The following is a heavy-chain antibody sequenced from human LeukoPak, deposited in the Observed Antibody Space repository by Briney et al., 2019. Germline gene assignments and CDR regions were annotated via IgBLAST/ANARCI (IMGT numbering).Heavy chain of an antibody. Sequence: SETLSLTCSVSGGSVSSYYWSWIRQPTGKGLEWIGRMYPSGTTHHNPSLKSRVAMSVDTSKNQFSLRLTSVTAADTAVYYCADDFGDWGQGTLATVSS. D-gene: IGHD4-17*01. CDR3: ADDFGD. J-gene: IGHJ4*02. CDR1: GGSVSSYY. V-gene: IGHV4-4*07. CDR2: MYPSGTT.